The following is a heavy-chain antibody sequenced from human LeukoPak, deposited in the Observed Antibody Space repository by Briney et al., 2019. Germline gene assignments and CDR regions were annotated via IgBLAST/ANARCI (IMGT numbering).Heavy chain of an antibody. CDR1: GFTFSSYG. Sequence: GGSLRHSCAASGFTFSSYGMHWVRQAPGKGLEWVAVIWYDGSNKYYADSVKGRFTISRDNSKNTLYLQMNSLRAEDTAVYYCAKDAKCSSTSCYTPLFYYYYYMDVWGKGTTVTVPS. J-gene: IGHJ6*03. D-gene: IGHD2-2*02. CDR2: IWYDGSNK. V-gene: IGHV3-33*06. CDR3: AKDAKCSSTSCYTPLFYYYYYMDV.